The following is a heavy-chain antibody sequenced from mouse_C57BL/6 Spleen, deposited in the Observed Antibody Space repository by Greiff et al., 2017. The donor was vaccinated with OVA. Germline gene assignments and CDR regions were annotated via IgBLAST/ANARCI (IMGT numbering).Heavy chain of an antibody. CDR3: ARSRVLRELVYAMDY. V-gene: IGHV14-3*01. CDR2: IDPANGNT. D-gene: IGHD1-1*01. CDR1: GFNIKNTY. Sequence: EVKLQESVAELVRPGASVKLSCTASGFNIKNTYMHWVKQRPEQGLEWIGRIDPANGNTKYAPKFQGKATITADTSSNTAYLQLSSLTSEDTAIYYCARSRVLRELVYAMDYWGQGTSVTVSS. J-gene: IGHJ4*01.